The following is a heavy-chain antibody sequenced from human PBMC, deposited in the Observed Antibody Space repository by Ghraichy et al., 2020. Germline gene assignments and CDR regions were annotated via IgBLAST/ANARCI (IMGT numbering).Heavy chain of an antibody. CDR1: GGSISSYY. Sequence: SQTLSLTCTVSGGSISSYYWSWIRQPAGKGLEWIGRIYTSGSTNYNPSLKSRVTMSVDTSKNQFSLKLSSVTAADTAVYYCARDTSYGTAFDYWGQGTLVTVSS. V-gene: IGHV4-4*07. J-gene: IGHJ4*02. CDR3: ARDTSYGTAFDY. D-gene: IGHD5-18*01. CDR2: IYTSGST.